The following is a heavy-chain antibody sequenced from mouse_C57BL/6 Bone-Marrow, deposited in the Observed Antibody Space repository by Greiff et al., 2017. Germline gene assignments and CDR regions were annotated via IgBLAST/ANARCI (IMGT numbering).Heavy chain of an antibody. CDR2: SRNKANDYTT. D-gene: IGHD1-1*01. Sequence: EVKVVESGGGLVQSGRSLRLSCATSGFTFSDFYMEWVRQAPGTGLEWIAASRNKANDYTTEYSASLKGRFLVSRDTSQSILYLQMDALRAEDTAVYYCAIDACVYGSKYGGDFDVWGTGTTVTVSS. CDR3: AIDACVYGSKYGGDFDV. J-gene: IGHJ1*03. CDR1: GFTFSDFY. V-gene: IGHV7-1*01.